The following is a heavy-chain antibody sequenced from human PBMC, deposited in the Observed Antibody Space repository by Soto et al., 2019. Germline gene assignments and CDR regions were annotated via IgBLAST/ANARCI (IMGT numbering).Heavy chain of an antibody. CDR3: AKMGGAALVDY. V-gene: IGHV4-4*02. D-gene: IGHD3-16*01. Sequence: QVQLQESGPGLVKPSATLSLTCTVSGASISSTSSYDWWSWVRQPPGKGLEWIGEIFHSGSTNYIPTLKSRVTKAVDKSKIQVSLRLSSVTAAATAVYYCAKMGGAALVDYWGQGSLVTVSS. J-gene: IGHJ4*02. CDR1: GASISSTSSYDW. CDR2: IFHSGST.